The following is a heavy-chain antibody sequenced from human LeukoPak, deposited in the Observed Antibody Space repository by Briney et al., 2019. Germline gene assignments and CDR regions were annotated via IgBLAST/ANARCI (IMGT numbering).Heavy chain of an antibody. D-gene: IGHD3-16*01. CDR2: IHYSGRA. J-gene: IGHJ6*02. CDR3: VKFGVDYDMGV. Sequence: SETLSLTRTVPGDSICGSNWSWVRQPPGQGLEWIRQIHYSGRADYNPSLKRRITISVDTSKNQMSLTLTSVTAADTAIYYCVKFGVDYDMGVWGQGTRSPSP. V-gene: IGHV4-59*01. CDR1: GDSICGSN.